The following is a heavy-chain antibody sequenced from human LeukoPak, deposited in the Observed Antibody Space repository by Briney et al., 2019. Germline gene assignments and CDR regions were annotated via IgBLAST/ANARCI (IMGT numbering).Heavy chain of an antibody. V-gene: IGHV1-8*03. CDR3: ARGPSITMVRGGQWYYYMDV. Sequence: ASVKVSCKASGYTFTAYYMHWVRQAPGQGLEWMGWMNPNSGNTGYAQKFQGRVTITRNTSTSTAYMELSSLRSEDTAVYYCARGPSITMVRGGQWYYYMDVWGKGTTVTISS. J-gene: IGHJ6*03. CDR2: MNPNSGNT. D-gene: IGHD3-10*01. CDR1: GYTFTAYY.